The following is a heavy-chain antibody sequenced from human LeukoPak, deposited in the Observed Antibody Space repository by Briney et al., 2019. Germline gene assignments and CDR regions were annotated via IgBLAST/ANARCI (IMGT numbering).Heavy chain of an antibody. CDR2: IRSKANSYAT. Sequence: PGGSLRLSCAASGFTFSGSAMHWVRQASGKGLEWVGRIRSKANSYATAYAASVKGRFTISRDDSKNTAYLQMNSLKTEDTAVYYCTRPGIAVAALEYWGQGTLVTVSS. D-gene: IGHD6-19*01. CDR3: TRPGIAVAALEY. V-gene: IGHV3-73*01. CDR1: GFTFSGSA. J-gene: IGHJ4*02.